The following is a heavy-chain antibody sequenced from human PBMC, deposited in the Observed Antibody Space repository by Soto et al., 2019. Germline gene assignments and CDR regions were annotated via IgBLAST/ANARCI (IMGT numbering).Heavy chain of an antibody. CDR3: VRTARQGAVAPHWFDR. J-gene: IGHJ5*02. CDR2: VYYTGST. CDR1: GASIRSTDYY. D-gene: IGHD2-21*02. Sequence: TLSLTCTVSGASIRSTDYYWSWIRQAPGKGLEWIGYVYYTGSTYYNPSLMSRLTISVDTSKNQFSLKLTSVTAAETAVYYCVRTARQGAVAPHWFDRWGQGTQVTVS. V-gene: IGHV4-30-4*01.